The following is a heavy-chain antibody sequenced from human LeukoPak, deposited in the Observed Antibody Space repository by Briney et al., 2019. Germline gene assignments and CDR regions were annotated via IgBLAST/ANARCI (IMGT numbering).Heavy chain of an antibody. CDR2: IYTSGST. CDR1: GGSISSYY. Sequence: SETLSLTCTVSGGSISSYYWSWIRQPAGKGLEWIGRIYTSGSTNYNPSLKSRVTISVDKCKNQTRLKLSSVTAAPPSPPNTAIDTTYYDGSGSYLNWFDPWGQGTLVTVSS. D-gene: IGHD3-10*01. J-gene: IGHJ5*02. CDR3: AIDTTYYDGSGSYLNWFDP. V-gene: IGHV4-4*07.